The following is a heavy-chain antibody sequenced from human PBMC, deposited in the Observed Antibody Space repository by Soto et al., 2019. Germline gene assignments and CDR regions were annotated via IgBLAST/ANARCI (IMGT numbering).Heavy chain of an antibody. D-gene: IGHD3-22*01. CDR1: GFTFGDYA. Sequence: GGSLRLSCTASGFTFGDYAMSWVRQAPGKGLEWVGFIRSKAYGGTTEYAASVKGRFTISRDDSKSIAYLQMNSLKTEDTAVYYCTSKVDSSGYYYFDYWGRGTLVTVSS. CDR3: TSKVDSSGYYYFDY. V-gene: IGHV3-49*04. J-gene: IGHJ4*02. CDR2: IRSKAYGGTT.